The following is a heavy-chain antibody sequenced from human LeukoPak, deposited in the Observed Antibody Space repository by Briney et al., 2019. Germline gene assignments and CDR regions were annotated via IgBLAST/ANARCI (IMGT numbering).Heavy chain of an antibody. Sequence: PGGSLRLSCAASGFTFSSYSMNWVRQAPGKGLEWVSSISSSSSYIYYADSVKGRFTISRDNAKNSLYLQMNSLRAEDTAVYYCARARLYSSGWFGEGDYYYMDVWGKGTTVTVSS. D-gene: IGHD6-19*01. CDR2: ISSSSSYI. CDR3: ARARLYSSGWFGEGDYYYMDV. V-gene: IGHV3-21*01. CDR1: GFTFSSYS. J-gene: IGHJ6*03.